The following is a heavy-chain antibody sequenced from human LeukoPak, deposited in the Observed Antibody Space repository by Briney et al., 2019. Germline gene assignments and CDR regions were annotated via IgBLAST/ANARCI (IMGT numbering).Heavy chain of an antibody. CDR2: ISSNGGST. J-gene: IGHJ4*02. D-gene: IGHD3-22*01. Sequence: GGPLRLSCAASGFTFSSYAMHWVRQAPGKGLEYVSGISSNGGSTYYADSVKGRFIISRDNSKNTLYLQLGSVRAEDMAVYHCARTDYFDSSGYHDDFDYWGQGSLVTVSS. V-gene: IGHV3-64*02. CDR3: ARTDYFDSSGYHDDFDY. CDR1: GFTFSSYA.